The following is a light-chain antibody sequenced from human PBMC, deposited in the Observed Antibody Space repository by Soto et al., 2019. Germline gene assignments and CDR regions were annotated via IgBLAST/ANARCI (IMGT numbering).Light chain of an antibody. Sequence: EIVLTQSPGTLSLSPGERATLSCRASQSVSSNYLAWYQQKPGQAPRLLIYGASSRATGIPDRFSGSESGTDFTLTISRLEPEDFAVYYCHQYSSSPWTFGQGTKVEIK. CDR2: GAS. CDR1: QSVSSNY. V-gene: IGKV3-20*01. J-gene: IGKJ1*01. CDR3: HQYSSSPWT.